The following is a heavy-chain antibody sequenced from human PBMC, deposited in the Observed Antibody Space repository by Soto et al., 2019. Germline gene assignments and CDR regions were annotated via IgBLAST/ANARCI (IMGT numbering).Heavy chain of an antibody. CDR3: AREGSSGYSIFDY. CDR2: INAANGNT. J-gene: IGHJ4*02. CDR1: GYTFSTYA. Sequence: ASVKVSCKASGYTFSTYAMNWVRQAPGQRLEWMGWINAANGNTKYSQKFQGRVTFTRDTSASTAYMELSGLRSEDTAVYYCAREGSSGYSIFDYWGQGTLVTVSS. V-gene: IGHV1-3*01. D-gene: IGHD3-22*01.